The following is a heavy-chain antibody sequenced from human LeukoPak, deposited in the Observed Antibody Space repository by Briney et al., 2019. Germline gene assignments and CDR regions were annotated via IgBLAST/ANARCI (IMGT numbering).Heavy chain of an antibody. J-gene: IGHJ3*02. CDR2: IYYSGST. CDR3: ARPFRSGYSEAFDI. V-gene: IGHV4-59*01. CDR1: GGSISSYY. D-gene: IGHD3-22*01. Sequence: SETLSLTCTVSGGSISSYYWSWIRQPPGKGLEWIGYIYYSGSTNYNPSLKSRVTISVDTSKNQFSLKLSSVTAADTAVYYCARPFRSGYSEAFDIWGQGTMVTVSS.